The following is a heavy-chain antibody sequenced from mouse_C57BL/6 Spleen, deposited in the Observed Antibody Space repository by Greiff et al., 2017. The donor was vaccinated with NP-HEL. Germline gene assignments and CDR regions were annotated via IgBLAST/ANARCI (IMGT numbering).Heavy chain of an antibody. CDR2: IRLKSDNYAT. D-gene: IGHD1-1*01. CDR3: TGGYYYGSSPAY. CDR1: GFTFSNYW. V-gene: IGHV6-3*01. Sequence: VQLKESGGGLVQPGGSMKLSCVASGFTFSNYWMNWVRQSPEKGLEWVAQIRLKSDNYATHYAESVKGRFTISRDDSKSSVYLQMNNLRAEDTGIYYCTGGYYYGSSPAYWGQGTLVTVSA. J-gene: IGHJ3*01.